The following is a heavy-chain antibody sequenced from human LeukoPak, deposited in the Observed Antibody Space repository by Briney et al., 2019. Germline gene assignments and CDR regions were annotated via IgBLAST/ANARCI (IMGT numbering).Heavy chain of an antibody. CDR3: AKTSDQLLYSKFDF. D-gene: IGHD2-2*02. V-gene: IGHV3-30*02. J-gene: IGHJ4*02. Sequence: GESLRLSCATSGFTFSFYGMHWVRQAPGKGLEWVALIQYDGSFKFYADSVQGRFSISRDNSKNTLFLQMNSLRADDTAVYYCAKTSDQLLYSKFDFWGQGTLVTVSS. CDR2: IQYDGSFK. CDR1: GFTFSFYG.